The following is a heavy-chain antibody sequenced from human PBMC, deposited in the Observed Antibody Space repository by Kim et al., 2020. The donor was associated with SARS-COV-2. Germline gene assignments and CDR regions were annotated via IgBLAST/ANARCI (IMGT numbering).Heavy chain of an antibody. CDR3: AKEGVWVAAAVN. V-gene: IGHV1-2*06. Sequence: ASVKVSCKASGYTFTGYYMHWVRQAPGQGLEWMGRINPNSGGTNYAQTFQGRITMSRDTSISTAYMELSRLRSDDTAVYYCAKEGVWVAAAVNWGQGTLVTVSS. D-gene: IGHD6-13*01. CDR1: GYTFTGYY. J-gene: IGHJ4*02. CDR2: INPNSGGT.